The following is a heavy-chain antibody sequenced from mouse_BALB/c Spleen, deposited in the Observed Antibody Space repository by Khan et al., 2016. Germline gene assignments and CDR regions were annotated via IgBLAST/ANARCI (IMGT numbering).Heavy chain of an antibody. Sequence: EVELVEPGGGLVQPGGSRKLSCAASGFTFSSFGMHWARQAPETGLEWVAYISSGSSTIYYADTVKGRFTISRDNTKNTLFLQMTSLRSKDTAMYYCARIYGNYAMDYWGQGTSVTVSS. CDR1: GFTFSSFG. D-gene: IGHD2-1*01. V-gene: IGHV5-17*02. CDR3: ARIYGNYAMDY. J-gene: IGHJ4*01. CDR2: ISSGSSTI.